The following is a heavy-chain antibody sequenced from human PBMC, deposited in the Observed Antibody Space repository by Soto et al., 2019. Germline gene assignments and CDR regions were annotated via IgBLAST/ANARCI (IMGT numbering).Heavy chain of an antibody. CDR3: ARGTYLHGYDS. D-gene: IGHD5-18*01. CDR2: ISVNKGNT. CDR1: GYTFTSND. V-gene: IGHV1-18*01. Sequence: QVQLVQSGAEVKEPGASVKVSCKASGYTFTSNDISWVRQAPGQGLEWVGWISVNKGNTNYARKPQGRVTMTRDTSTTTAYMELGSLTSDDTAIYYCARGTYLHGYDSWGQGTLVTVSS. J-gene: IGHJ4*02.